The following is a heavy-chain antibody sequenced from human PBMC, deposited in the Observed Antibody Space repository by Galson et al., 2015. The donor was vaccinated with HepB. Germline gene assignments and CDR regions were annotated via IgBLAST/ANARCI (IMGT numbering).Heavy chain of an antibody. CDR2: ISAYNGNT. J-gene: IGHJ1*01. V-gene: IGHV1-18*04. Sequence: SVKVSCKASGYTFTSYGISWVRQAPGQGLEWMGWISAYNGNTNYAQKLQGRVTMTTDTSTSTAYMELRSLRADDTAVYYCARDPYSSGWPTRFQHWGQGTLVTVSS. D-gene: IGHD6-19*01. CDR3: ARDPYSSGWPTRFQH. CDR1: GYTFTSYG.